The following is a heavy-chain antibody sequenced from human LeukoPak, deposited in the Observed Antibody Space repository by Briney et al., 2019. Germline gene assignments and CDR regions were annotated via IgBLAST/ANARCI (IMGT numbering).Heavy chain of an antibody. CDR1: GFTFSSYG. CDR2: ISGSGGST. Sequence: PGGSLRLSCAASGFTFSSYGMSWVRQAPGKGLEWVSAISGSGGSTYYADSVKGRFTISRDNSKNTLYLQMNSLRAEDTAVYYCATRITMVRGATFDYWGQGTLVTVSS. V-gene: IGHV3-23*01. CDR3: ATRITMVRGATFDY. J-gene: IGHJ4*02. D-gene: IGHD3-10*01.